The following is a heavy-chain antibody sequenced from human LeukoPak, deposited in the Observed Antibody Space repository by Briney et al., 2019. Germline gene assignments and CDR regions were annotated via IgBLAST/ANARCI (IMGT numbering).Heavy chain of an antibody. J-gene: IGHJ4*02. D-gene: IGHD6-13*01. Sequence: GRSLRLSCAASGFTFSSYGMHWVRQAPGKGLEWVAVIWYDGSNKYYADSVKGRFTISRDNSKNTLYLQMNSLRAEDTAVYYCAREVKKGITAAGSRDYWGQGTLVTVSS. CDR3: AREVKKGITAAGSRDY. CDR1: GFTFSSYG. CDR2: IWYDGSNK. V-gene: IGHV3-33*01.